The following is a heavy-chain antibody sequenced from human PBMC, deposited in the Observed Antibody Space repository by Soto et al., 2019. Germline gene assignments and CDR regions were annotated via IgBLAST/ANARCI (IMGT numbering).Heavy chain of an antibody. Sequence: QVQLQESGPGLVKPSQTLSLTCTVSGGSISSGGYYWNWIRQHPGKGLEWIGYIYYIGNTYYNPYLTSRVTISLDTSKNQFSLKLSSVTAADTAVYYCARSVFPWGQGTLVTVAS. J-gene: IGHJ5*02. CDR1: GGSISSGGYY. CDR3: ARSVFP. V-gene: IGHV4-31*03. CDR2: IYYIGNT.